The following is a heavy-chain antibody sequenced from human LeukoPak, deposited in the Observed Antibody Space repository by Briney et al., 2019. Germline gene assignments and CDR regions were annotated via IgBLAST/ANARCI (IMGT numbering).Heavy chain of an antibody. J-gene: IGHJ3*02. V-gene: IGHV3-9*01. CDR1: GFTFDDYA. Sequence: GRSLRLSCAASGFTFDDYAMHWVRQAPGKGLEWVSGISWNSGSIGYADSVKGRFTISRDNAKNSLYLQMNSLRAEDTALYYCAKGYSYYDSSGYFSADAFDIWGQGTMVTVSS. CDR2: ISWNSGSI. D-gene: IGHD3-22*01. CDR3: AKGYSYYDSSGYFSADAFDI.